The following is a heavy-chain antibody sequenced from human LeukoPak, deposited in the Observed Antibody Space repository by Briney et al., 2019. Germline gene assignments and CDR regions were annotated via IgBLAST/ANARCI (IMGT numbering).Heavy chain of an antibody. CDR3: AREGSPRGYDILTGSYAFDI. V-gene: IGHV4-59*01. CDR1: GGSISSYY. J-gene: IGHJ3*02. D-gene: IGHD3-9*01. Sequence: SETLSLTCTVSGGSISSYYWSWIRQPPGKGLEWIGYIYYRGSTNYNPSLKSRVTISVDTSKNQFSLKLSSVTAADTAVYYCAREGSPRGYDILTGSYAFDIWGQGTMVTVSS. CDR2: IYYRGST.